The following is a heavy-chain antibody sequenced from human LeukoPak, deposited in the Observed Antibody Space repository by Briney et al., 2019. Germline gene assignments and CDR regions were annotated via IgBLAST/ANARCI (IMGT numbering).Heavy chain of an antibody. Sequence: PGRSLRLSCAASGFTFNTYGMHWVRQAPGKGLEWVAVIGFDGTNKFYAESMEGRFTISRDNSRNTLYLQLNSLRPEDTAVYYCAKDQGDDGEYFDYWGQGTLVTVSS. D-gene: IGHD2-21*02. J-gene: IGHJ4*02. CDR2: IGFDGTNK. CDR1: GFTFNTYG. V-gene: IGHV3-30*18. CDR3: AKDQGDDGEYFDY.